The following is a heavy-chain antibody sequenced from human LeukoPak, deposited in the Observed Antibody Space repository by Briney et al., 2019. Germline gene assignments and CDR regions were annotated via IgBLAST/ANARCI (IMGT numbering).Heavy chain of an antibody. CDR1: GGTFSSYA. Sequence: GSSVKVSCKASGGTFSSYAISWVRQAPGQGLEWKGGIIPIFGTANYAQKFQGRVTITADESTSTAYMELSSLRSEDTAVYYCARSPTGPKDYYYYGMDVWGQGTTVTVSS. CDR3: ARSPTGPKDYYYYGMDV. CDR2: IIPIFGTA. J-gene: IGHJ6*02. V-gene: IGHV1-69*01. D-gene: IGHD1-14*01.